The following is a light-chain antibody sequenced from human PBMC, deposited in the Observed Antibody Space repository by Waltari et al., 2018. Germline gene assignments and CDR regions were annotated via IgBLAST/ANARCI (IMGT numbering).Light chain of an antibody. Sequence: EIELTQSPATLSVSPGERATLSCRASQSIGSALAWYQQKHGQGPRLLFYGASTRATGIPARFSGSGSGTDFTPTISGLQSEDFADYYCQQYDVWPLTFGGGTKVHIK. CDR2: GAS. V-gene: IGKV3D-15*01. CDR1: QSIGSA. J-gene: IGKJ4*01. CDR3: QQYDVWPLT.